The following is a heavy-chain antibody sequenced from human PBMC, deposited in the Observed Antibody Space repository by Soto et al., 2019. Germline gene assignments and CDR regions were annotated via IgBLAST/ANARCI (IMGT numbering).Heavy chain of an antibody. V-gene: IGHV1-69*01. CDR1: GGTFSSYA. Sequence: QVQLVQSGAEVKKPGSSVTVSCKASGGTFSSYAISWVRQAPGQGLEWMGGIIPIFGTANYAQKFQGRVTITADESTSTAYMELSSLRSEDTAVYYCARDLLPSGYSHTPAYWGQGTLVTVS. CDR3: ARDLLPSGYSHTPAY. J-gene: IGHJ4*02. CDR2: IIPIFGTA. D-gene: IGHD5-12*01.